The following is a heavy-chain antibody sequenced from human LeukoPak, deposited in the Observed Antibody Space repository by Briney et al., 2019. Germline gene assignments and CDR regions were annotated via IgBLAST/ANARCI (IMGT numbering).Heavy chain of an antibody. CDR3: ARLGFVVPAVIFDY. V-gene: IGHV3-53*01. D-gene: IGHD2-2*02. J-gene: IGHJ4*02. Sequence: GGSLRLSCAASGFTVSSNYMSWVRQAPGKELEWVSVIYIGGSTYYADSVKGRFTISRDISKNTLYLQMNSLRAEDTAMYYCARLGFVVPAVIFDYWGQGTLVTVSS. CDR2: IYIGGST. CDR1: GFTVSSNY.